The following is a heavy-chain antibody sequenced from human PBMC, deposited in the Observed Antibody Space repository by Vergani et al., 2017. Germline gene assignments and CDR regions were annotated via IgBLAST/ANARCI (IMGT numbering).Heavy chain of an antibody. CDR3: ARGTVVTSWDGYRFHYMDV. V-gene: IGHV4-61*02. D-gene: IGHD3-16*02. CDR2: TSTDGST. J-gene: IGHJ6*03. CDR1: GGAVNSGSNF. Sequence: QVQLQESGPGLVKPSQTLSLTCSVSGGAVNSGSNFWTWIRQPAGKGLEWIGRTSTDGSTNYNPSLKSGVTVSVDPSKTQISLRLTSVTAEDTAGYYCARGTVVTSWDGYRFHYMDVWGKGATVTVSS.